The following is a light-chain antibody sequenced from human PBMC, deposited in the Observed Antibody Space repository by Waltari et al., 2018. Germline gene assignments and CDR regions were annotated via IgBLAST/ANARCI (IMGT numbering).Light chain of an antibody. CDR3: QKYGTLPAT. Sequence: EIRLTQSQGALSLSPGERATPSCTSSQSISKYLAWYQQKPGQAPRLLIYEATIRATGIPDRFSGSGFGTDFSLTISSLEPEDLAVYYCQKYGTLPATFGQGTKVEIK. J-gene: IGKJ1*01. CDR2: EAT. V-gene: IGKV3-20*01. CDR1: QSISKY.